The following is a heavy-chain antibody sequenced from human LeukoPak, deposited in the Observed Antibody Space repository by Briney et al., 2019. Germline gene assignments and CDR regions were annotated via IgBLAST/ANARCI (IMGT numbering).Heavy chain of an antibody. CDR2: INHSGST. CDR1: GGSFSGYY. V-gene: IGHV4-34*01. Sequence: SETLSLTCAVYGGSFSGYYWSWIRQPPGKGLEWIGEINHSGSTNYNPSLKSRVTILVDTSNNQFSLRPNSVTAADTAVYYCARENTMVRGAFDAFDIWGQGTMVTVSS. CDR3: ARENTMVRGAFDAFDI. J-gene: IGHJ3*02. D-gene: IGHD3-10*01.